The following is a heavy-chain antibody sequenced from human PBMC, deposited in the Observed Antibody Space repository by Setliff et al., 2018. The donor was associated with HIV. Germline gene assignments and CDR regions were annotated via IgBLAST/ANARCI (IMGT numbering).Heavy chain of an antibody. CDR1: GYTFTSYG. Sequence: GASVKVSCKASGYTFTSYGITWVRQAPGQGFEWMGWISTYNGNTHYAQKLQGRVTMTTDTSTSTAYMELRSLRSDDTAMYYCARKYTGGPLDYWGQGTLVTVSS. CDR2: ISTYNGNT. D-gene: IGHD6-19*01. J-gene: IGHJ4*02. V-gene: IGHV1-18*01. CDR3: ARKYTGGPLDY.